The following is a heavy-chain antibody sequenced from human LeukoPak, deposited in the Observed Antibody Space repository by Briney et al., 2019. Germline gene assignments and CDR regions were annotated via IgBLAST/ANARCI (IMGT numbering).Heavy chain of an antibody. CDR3: ARDLHRGIAAAAYFDY. V-gene: IGHV4-30-4*08. J-gene: IGHJ4*02. CDR1: GGSISSGDYY. D-gene: IGHD6-13*01. CDR2: IYYSGST. Sequence: SETLSLTCTVSGGSISSGDYYWSWIRQPPGKGLEWIGYIYYSGSTYYNPSLKSRVTISVDTSKKQFSLKLSSVTAADTAVYYCARDLHRGIAAAAYFDYWGQGTLVTVSS.